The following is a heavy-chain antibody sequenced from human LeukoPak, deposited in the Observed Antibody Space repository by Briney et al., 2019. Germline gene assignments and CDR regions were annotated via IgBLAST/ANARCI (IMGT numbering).Heavy chain of an antibody. CDR3: ARFSIAAAYFDY. Sequence: PSETLSLTCTVSGGSISSSSYYWGWIRQPPGKGLEWIGSIYYSGSTYYNPSLKSRVTISVDTSKNQFSLKLSSVTAADTAVYYCARFSIAAAYFDYWGQGTLVTVSS. CDR2: IYYSGST. D-gene: IGHD6-13*01. J-gene: IGHJ4*02. CDR1: GGSISSSSYY. V-gene: IGHV4-39*07.